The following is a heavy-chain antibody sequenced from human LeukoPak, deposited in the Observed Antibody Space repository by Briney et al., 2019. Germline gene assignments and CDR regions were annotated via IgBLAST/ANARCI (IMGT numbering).Heavy chain of an antibody. CDR3: ARDVPGRDWFDP. D-gene: IGHD2-2*01. CDR2: IYTSGNT. Sequence: PSETLSLTCTASGGSISSYYWSWIRQPPGKGLEWIARIYTSGNTNYNPSLKSRVTISVDKSKNQFPLKLSSVTAADTAVYYCARDVPGRDWFDPWGQGTLVTVSS. V-gene: IGHV4-4*07. CDR1: GGSISSYY. J-gene: IGHJ5*02.